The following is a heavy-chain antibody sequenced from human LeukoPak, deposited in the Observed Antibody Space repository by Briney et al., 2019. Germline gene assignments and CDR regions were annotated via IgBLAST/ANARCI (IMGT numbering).Heavy chain of an antibody. CDR1: GGSISSSYY. J-gene: IGHJ4*02. CDR2: IYYSGST. Sequence: PSETLSLTCTVSGGSISSSYYWGCIRQPPGKGLEWIGSIYYSGSTYYNPSLKSRVTISVDTSKNQFSLKLSSVTAADTAVYYCASNSGYDWNYFDYWGQGTLVTVSS. CDR3: ASNSGYDWNYFDY. D-gene: IGHD5-12*01. V-gene: IGHV4-39*01.